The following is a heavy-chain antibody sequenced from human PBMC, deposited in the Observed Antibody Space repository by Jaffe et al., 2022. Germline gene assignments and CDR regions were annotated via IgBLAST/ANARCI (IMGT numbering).Heavy chain of an antibody. V-gene: IGHV1-18*01. CDR1: GYIFRNYG. CDR2: ISALNGNT. J-gene: IGHJ4*02. D-gene: IGHD5-12*01. CDR3: ARDRGSIVAPKYADF. Sequence: QVQVVQSGPQLKKPGASVKVSCTSSGYIFRNYGVTWVRQAPGQGLEWMGWISALNGNTDYAQKFQGRITLTTDTSTNTSYMELETLTSDDTAVYFCARDRGSIVAPKYADFWGQGTLVSISS.